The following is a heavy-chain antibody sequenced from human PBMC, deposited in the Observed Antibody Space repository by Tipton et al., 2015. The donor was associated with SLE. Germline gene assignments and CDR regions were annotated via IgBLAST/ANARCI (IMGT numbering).Heavy chain of an antibody. J-gene: IGHJ5*02. CDR2: VYKSGST. V-gene: IGHV4-39*01. Sequence: TLSLTCSVSGDSINSDPYWWGWIRQPPGKGLEWIGNVYKSGSTYFNPSLKTRVTMSVDTSKSQFSLRLYSVTAADTAVYYCARTGKLQFLERYNWFDPWGQGILVTVSS. D-gene: IGHD3-3*01. CDR1: GDSINSDPYW. CDR3: ARTGKLQFLERYNWFDP.